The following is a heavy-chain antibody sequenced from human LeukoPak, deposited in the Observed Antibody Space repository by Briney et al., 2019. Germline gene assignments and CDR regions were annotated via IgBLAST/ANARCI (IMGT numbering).Heavy chain of an antibody. CDR2: ISGSGGST. Sequence: PGGSLRLSCAASGVTFSSYAMSWVRQAPGKGLEWISAISGSGGSTYYADSVKGRFTISRDNSKNTLYLQMNSLRAEDTAVYYCAKDGGLMSRGWFDPWGQGTLVTVSS. D-gene: IGHD2-8*01. V-gene: IGHV3-23*01. CDR1: GVTFSSYA. J-gene: IGHJ5*02. CDR3: AKDGGLMSRGWFDP.